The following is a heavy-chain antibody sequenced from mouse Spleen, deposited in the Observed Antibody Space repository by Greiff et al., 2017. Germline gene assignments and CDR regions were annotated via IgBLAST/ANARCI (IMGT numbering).Heavy chain of an antibody. V-gene: IGHV1-26*01. CDR3: ARGELKLRHAMDY. CDR1: GYTFTDYY. CDR2: INPNNGGT. Sequence: VQLQQSGPELVKPGASVKISCKASGYTFTDYYMNWVKQSHGKSLEWIGDINPNNGGTSYNQKFKGKATLTVDKSSSTAYMELRSLTSEDSAVYYCARGELKLRHAMDYWGQGTSVTVSS. D-gene: IGHD2-4*01. J-gene: IGHJ4*01.